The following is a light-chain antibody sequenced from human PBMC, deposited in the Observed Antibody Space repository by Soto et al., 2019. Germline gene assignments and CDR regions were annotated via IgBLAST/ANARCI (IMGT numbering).Light chain of an antibody. CDR2: GAS. CDR1: QSISSY. V-gene: IGKV1-27*01. J-gene: IGKJ5*01. CDR3: QNYNSAPIT. Sequence: IQMTQSPSSLSASVGDRIPITGRASQSISSYLNWYQQKPGKAPKHLIYGASKLKSGVPSRFRGGGSGTKFTLTISSLQPEDVGTYNCQNYNSAPITFGQGTRLEIK.